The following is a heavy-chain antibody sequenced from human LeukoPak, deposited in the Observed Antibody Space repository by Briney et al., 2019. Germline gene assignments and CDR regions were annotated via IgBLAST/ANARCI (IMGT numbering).Heavy chain of an antibody. CDR1: AFTLSDYY. D-gene: IGHD3-22*01. CDR2: INSRGSTV. V-gene: IGHV3-11*04. Sequence: PEGSLRLSCAASAFTLSDYYMSWIRQAPGKGLEWLSYINSRGSTVYYADSVKGRFIVSRDNAKNSLYLHMNSLRAEDTAVYYCAIQMTMIVVVPYFDYWGQGTLVTVSS. CDR3: AIQMTMIVVVPYFDY. J-gene: IGHJ4*02.